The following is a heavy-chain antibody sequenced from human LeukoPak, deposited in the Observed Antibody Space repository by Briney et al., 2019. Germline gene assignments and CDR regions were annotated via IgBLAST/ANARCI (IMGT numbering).Heavy chain of an antibody. D-gene: IGHD4-17*01. CDR2: IYYSGST. Sequence: SQTLSLTRTVSGGSISSGDYYRSWIRQPPGKGLEWIGYIYYSGSTYYNPSLKSRVTISVDTSKNQFSLKLSSVTAADTAVYYCARVAISTVTLSFDYWGQGTLVTVSS. CDR1: GGSISSGDYY. V-gene: IGHV4-30-4*01. CDR3: ARVAISTVTLSFDY. J-gene: IGHJ4*02.